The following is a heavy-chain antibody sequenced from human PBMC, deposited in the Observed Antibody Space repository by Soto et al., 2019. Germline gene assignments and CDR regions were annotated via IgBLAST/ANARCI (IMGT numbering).Heavy chain of an antibody. CDR2: IIPIFGTA. V-gene: IGHV1-69*12. J-gene: IGHJ6*02. CDR1: GGTFSSYA. CDR3: ARDMVREVTEDYSYYAMDV. Sequence: QVQLVQSGAEVKKPGASVKVSCKASGGTFSSYAISWVRQAPGQGLEWMGGIIPIFGTAHYAQNFQGRVTIAAVEATGTAYMELRSVRSEDTALYYYARDMVREVTEDYSYYAMDVWGQGPMVNVCS. D-gene: IGHD3-10*01.